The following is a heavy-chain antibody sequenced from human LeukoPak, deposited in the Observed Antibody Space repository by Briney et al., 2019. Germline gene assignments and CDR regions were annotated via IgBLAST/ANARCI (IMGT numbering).Heavy chain of an antibody. Sequence: PSETLSLTCTVSGGSISSSSYYWGWIRQPPGKGLEWIGSIYYSGSTYYNPSLKSRVTISVDTSKNQFSLKLSSVTAADTAVYYCASSVADILIGYYVDYWGQGTLVTVSS. CDR2: IYYSGST. J-gene: IGHJ4*02. CDR1: GGSISSSSYY. CDR3: ASSVADILIGYYVDY. V-gene: IGHV4-39*07. D-gene: IGHD3-9*01.